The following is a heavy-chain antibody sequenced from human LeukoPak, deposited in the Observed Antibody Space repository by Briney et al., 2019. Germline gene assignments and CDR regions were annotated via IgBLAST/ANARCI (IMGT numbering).Heavy chain of an antibody. J-gene: IGHJ4*02. CDR1: GGSMNTHY. CDR2: IFYTGTT. CDR3: ARCTGSSALRT. V-gene: IGHV4-59*11. Sequence: PSETLSLTCSVSGGSMNTHYWNWIRQPPGKGLEWIGNIFYTGTTKYNPSLKGRVTMSVDRSKNQFSLKLTSVTAADTAVYYCARCTGSSALRTWGQGMLVTVS. D-gene: IGHD2-8*02.